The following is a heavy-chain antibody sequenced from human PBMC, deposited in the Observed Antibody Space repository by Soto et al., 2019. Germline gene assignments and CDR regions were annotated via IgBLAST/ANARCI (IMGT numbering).Heavy chain of an antibody. CDR1: GFTFNVYG. CDR3: ARVRDPHLDHYGLDV. V-gene: IGHV1-69*06. CDR2: LIPISDAP. Sequence: QVQLVQSGAEVKNPGSSVKVSCKTSGFTFNVYGINWVRQAPGQGLEWMGGLIPISDAPNYAQKFQGRVTITADKSTATVYLELSSLRSEDTAVYFCARVRDPHLDHYGLDVWGQGTTVTVSS. J-gene: IGHJ6*02.